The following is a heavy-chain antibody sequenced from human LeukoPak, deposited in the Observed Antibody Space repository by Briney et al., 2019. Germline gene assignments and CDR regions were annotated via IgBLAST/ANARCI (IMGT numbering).Heavy chain of an antibody. V-gene: IGHV1-2*02. CDR2: INPNSGGT. Sequence: ASVKVSCKASGYTFTSYDINWVRQATGQGLEWMGWINPNSGGTNYAQKFQGRVTMTRDTSISTAYMELSRLRSDDTAVYYCARDLVGYTDLDWGQGTLVTVSS. J-gene: IGHJ4*02. D-gene: IGHD5-24*01. CDR3: ARDLVGYTDLD. CDR1: GYTFTSYD.